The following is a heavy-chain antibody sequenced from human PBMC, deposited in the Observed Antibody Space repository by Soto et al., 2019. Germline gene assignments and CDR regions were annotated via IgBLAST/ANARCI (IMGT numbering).Heavy chain of an antibody. V-gene: IGHV1-2*04. CDR3: ARSQDIVVVPAAILISYWFDP. J-gene: IGHJ5*02. CDR1: GYTFTGYY. Sequence: ASVKVSCKASGYTFTGYYMHWVRQAPGQGLEWMGWINPNSGGTNYAQKFQGWVTMTTDTSISTAYMELSRLRSDDTAVYYCARSQDIVVVPAAILISYWFDPWGQGTLVTVSS. D-gene: IGHD2-2*01. CDR2: INPNSGGT.